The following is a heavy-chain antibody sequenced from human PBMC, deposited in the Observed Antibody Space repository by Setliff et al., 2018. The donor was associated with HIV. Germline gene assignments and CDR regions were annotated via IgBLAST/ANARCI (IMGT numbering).Heavy chain of an antibody. D-gene: IGHD3-22*01. J-gene: IGHJ3*02. CDR3: ARFYDSGASYSDDAFDI. CDR2: INTHSGNP. CDR1: GYAFASYG. Sequence: GASVKVSCKASGYAFASYGLNWVRQAPGQGLEWMGWINTHSGNPTYAQASTGRFVFSLDTSVSTAYLQISSLRAEDTAVYYCARFYDSGASYSDDAFDIWGQGTMVTVSS. V-gene: IGHV7-4-1*02.